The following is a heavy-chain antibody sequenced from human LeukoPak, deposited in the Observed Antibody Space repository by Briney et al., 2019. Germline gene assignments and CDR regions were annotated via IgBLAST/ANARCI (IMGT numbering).Heavy chain of an antibody. Sequence: SETLSLTCTVSGGSISGYHWNWIRQPPGKGLEWIGQISNTGSTVYNPPLKSRVLISVDNSKNQLSLRLSSVTAADTAVYYCARRGWSGPSNWLEPWGQGTLVAVSS. D-gene: IGHD6-25*01. CDR2: ISNTGST. CDR3: ARRGWSGPSNWLEP. V-gene: IGHV4-59*01. CDR1: GGSISGYH. J-gene: IGHJ5*02.